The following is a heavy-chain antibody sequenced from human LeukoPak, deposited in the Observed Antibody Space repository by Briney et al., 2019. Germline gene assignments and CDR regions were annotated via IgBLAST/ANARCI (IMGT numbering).Heavy chain of an antibody. Sequence: SETLSLTCTVSGGSISSDYWSWIRQPPGKGLEWLGFIYYSGRTNYNPSLKSRVPISVDTSKNQISLKVSSVTAADTAVYYCASYDYHDSSGHYSDFWGQGTLVTVSS. CDR3: ASYDYHDSSGHYSDF. CDR1: GGSISSDY. J-gene: IGHJ4*02. D-gene: IGHD3-22*01. CDR2: IYYSGRT. V-gene: IGHV4-59*08.